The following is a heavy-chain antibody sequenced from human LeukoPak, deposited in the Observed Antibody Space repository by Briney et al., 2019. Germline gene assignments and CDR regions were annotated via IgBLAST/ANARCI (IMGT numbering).Heavy chain of an antibody. D-gene: IGHD3-9*01. V-gene: IGHV4-30-2*02. CDR3: ARLQYYDILTGYYFDY. CDR2: IYHSGST. J-gene: IGHJ4*02. CDR1: GGSLSSGGYS. Sequence: PSETLSLTCAVSGGSLSSGGYSWSWIRQPPGKGLEWIGYIYHSGSTNYNPSLKSRVTISVDTSKNQFSLKLSSVTAADTAVYYCARLQYYDILTGYYFDYWGQGTLVTVSS.